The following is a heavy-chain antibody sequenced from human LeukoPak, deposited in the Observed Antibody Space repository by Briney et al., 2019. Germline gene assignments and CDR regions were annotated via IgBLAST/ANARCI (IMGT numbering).Heavy chain of an antibody. CDR3: ARGALNWFDP. J-gene: IGHJ5*02. CDR2: ISKSGST. V-gene: IGHV4-59*01. CDR1: GGSIGSYF. Sequence: PSETLSLTCTVSGGSIGSYFWSWIRQPPGKGLEWLGYISKSGSTNNNPALKSRVTISIDTSKNQFSLKVTSVTAADTAVYYCARGALNWFDPWGQGTLVTVSS.